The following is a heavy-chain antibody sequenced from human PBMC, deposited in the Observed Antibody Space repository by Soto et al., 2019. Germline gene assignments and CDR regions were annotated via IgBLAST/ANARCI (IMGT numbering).Heavy chain of an antibody. CDR1: GGSISSGDYY. Sequence: ASETLSLTCTVSGGSISSGDYYWSWIRQPPGKGLEWIGYIYYSGSTYYNPSLKRRVTISVDTSKNQSSLKLSSATAADTPAYYCARGLVGVAARRNRFDPLGQGTLVTVSS. J-gene: IGHJ5*02. CDR2: IYYSGST. CDR3: ARGLVGVAARRNRFDP. D-gene: IGHD2-15*01. V-gene: IGHV4-30-4*01.